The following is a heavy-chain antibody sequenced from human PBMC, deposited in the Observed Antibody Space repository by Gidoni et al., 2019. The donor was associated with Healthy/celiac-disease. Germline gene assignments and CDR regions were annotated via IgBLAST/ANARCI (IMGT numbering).Heavy chain of an antibody. CDR1: GFTFSAYY. CDR2: ISSSSSYT. D-gene: IGHD3-10*01. Sequence: VQLVASGGGLVKPGGSLRLSCAASGFTFSAYYRSCIRQAPGTGLEWVSYISSSSSYTNYADSVKGRFTISRDNAKNSLYLQMNSLRAEDTAVYYCARDENAGGPYGSGSLPDYWGQGTLVTVSS. J-gene: IGHJ4*02. CDR3: ARDENAGGPYGSGSLPDY. V-gene: IGHV3-11*06.